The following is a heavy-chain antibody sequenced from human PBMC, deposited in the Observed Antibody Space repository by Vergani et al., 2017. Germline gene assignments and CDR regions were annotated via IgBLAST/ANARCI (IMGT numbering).Heavy chain of an antibody. CDR2: INHSGST. Sequence: QVQLQQWGAGLLKPSETLSLTCAVYGGSFSGYYWSWIRQPPGKGLEWIGEINHSGSTNYNPSLKSRVTISVDTSKNQFSLKLSSVTAADTAVYYCARYSYSSSSPFDYWGQGTLVTVSS. J-gene: IGHJ4*02. V-gene: IGHV4-34*01. D-gene: IGHD6-6*01. CDR3: ARYSYSSSSPFDY. CDR1: GGSFSGYY.